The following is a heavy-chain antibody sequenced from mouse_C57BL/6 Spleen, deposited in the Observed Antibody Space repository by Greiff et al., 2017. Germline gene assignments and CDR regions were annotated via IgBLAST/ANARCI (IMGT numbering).Heavy chain of an antibody. D-gene: IGHD1-1*01. CDR2: FHPYNDDT. V-gene: IGHV1-47*01. Sequence: VQLVESGAELVKPGASVKMSCKASGYTFTTYPIEWMKQNHGKSLEWIGNFHPYNDDTKYNEKFKGKATLTVEKSSSTVYLELSRLTSDDSAVYYCARRDYYGSSSLDYWGQGTTLTVSS. CDR3: ARRDYYGSSSLDY. J-gene: IGHJ2*01. CDR1: GYTFTTYP.